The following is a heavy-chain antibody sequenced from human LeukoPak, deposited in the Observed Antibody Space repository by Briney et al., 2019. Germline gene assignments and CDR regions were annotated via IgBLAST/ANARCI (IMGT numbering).Heavy chain of an antibody. V-gene: IGHV4-39*01. Sequence: SETLSLTCTVSGGFISSSSYYWGWIRQPPGKGLEWIGSIYYSGSTYYNPSLKSRVTISVDTSKNQFSLKLSSVTAADTAVYYCARLQAITMIVVVIQYFDYWGQGTLVTVSS. CDR1: GGFISSSSYY. CDR3: ARLQAITMIVVVIQYFDY. CDR2: IYYSGST. J-gene: IGHJ4*02. D-gene: IGHD3-22*01.